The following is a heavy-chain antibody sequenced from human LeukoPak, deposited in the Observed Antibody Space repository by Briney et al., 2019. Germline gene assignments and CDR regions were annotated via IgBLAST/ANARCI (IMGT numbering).Heavy chain of an antibody. Sequence: PSETLSLTCTVSGDSISSGDYYWTWIRQPPGRGLEWIGYIYYSGSTYYNPSLKGRLTMSIDMSKKQFSLKLSSVTTADTAVYYCARDVVSTAHYFDYWGQGTLVIVSS. J-gene: IGHJ4*02. D-gene: IGHD5/OR15-5a*01. CDR1: GDSISSGDYY. CDR3: ARDVVSTAHYFDY. CDR2: IYYSGST. V-gene: IGHV4-30-4*01.